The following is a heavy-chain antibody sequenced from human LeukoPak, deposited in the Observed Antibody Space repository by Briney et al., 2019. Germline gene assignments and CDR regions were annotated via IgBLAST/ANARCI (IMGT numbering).Heavy chain of an antibody. Sequence: SETLSLTCSVSGGSISSSSYYWGWIRQPPGKGLEWIGTFHYSGSTYYNPSLKSRVTISVNMSKNQFSLKLNSVTAADTAVYYCARDVLRYFDWLPTSQYYYYMDVWGKGTTVTISS. CDR2: FHYSGST. CDR3: ARDVLRYFDWLPTSQYYYYMDV. J-gene: IGHJ6*03. D-gene: IGHD3-9*01. CDR1: GGSISSSSYY. V-gene: IGHV4-39*07.